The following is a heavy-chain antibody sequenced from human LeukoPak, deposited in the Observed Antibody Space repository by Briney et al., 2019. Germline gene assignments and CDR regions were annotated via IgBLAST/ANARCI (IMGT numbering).Heavy chain of an antibody. J-gene: IGHJ4*02. D-gene: IGHD1-26*01. CDR1: GGSISLYY. CDR3: AREGHSGSQFDH. CDR2: IYSSGST. Sequence: SETLSLTCTVSGGSISLYYWSLIRQSAGRGLEWVGRIYSSGSTNYNPALKSRVTMSVDMSKNHFSLKLSSVTAADTAMYYCAREGHSGSQFDHWGQGALVTVSS. V-gene: IGHV4-4*07.